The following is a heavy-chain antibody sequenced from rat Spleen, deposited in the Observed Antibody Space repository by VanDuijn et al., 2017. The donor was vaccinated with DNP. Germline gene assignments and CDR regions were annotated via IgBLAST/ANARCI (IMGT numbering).Heavy chain of an antibody. V-gene: IGHV3-1*01. Sequence: EVQLQESGPGLVKPSQSLSLTCSVTGYSITSSYRWNWIRKFPGNKLEWVGHISYSGSTTYNPSLKSRISITRDTSKNQFFLHLKSVTTEDTATYYCARWGDYFDYWGQGVMVTVSS. CDR2: ISYSGST. J-gene: IGHJ2*01. CDR3: ARWGDYFDY. CDR1: GYSITSSY.